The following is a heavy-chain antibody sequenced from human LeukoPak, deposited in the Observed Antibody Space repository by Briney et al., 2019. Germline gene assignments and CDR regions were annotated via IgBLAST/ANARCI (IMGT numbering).Heavy chain of an antibody. J-gene: IGHJ3*02. CDR1: GYTFTSYG. D-gene: IGHD2-2*01. CDR3: ARSRVVVVPAASDAFDI. Sequence: ASVKVSCKASGYTFTSYGISWVRQAPGQGLEWMGWISAHNGNTNYAQKLQGRVTMTTDTSTSTAYMELRSLRSDDTAVYYCARSRVVVVPAASDAFDIWGQGTMVTVSS. CDR2: ISAHNGNT. V-gene: IGHV1-18*01.